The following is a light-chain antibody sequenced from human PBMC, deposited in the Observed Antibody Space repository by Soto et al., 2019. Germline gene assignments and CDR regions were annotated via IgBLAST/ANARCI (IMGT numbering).Light chain of an antibody. CDR1: QSVRSY. CDR3: QQGGT. J-gene: IGKJ5*01. CDR2: DAS. V-gene: IGKV3-11*01. Sequence: DIVLTQSPATLSLSPGARATLACRASQSVRSYLGWYQQRPGQAPRLLIYDASNRATGIPARFSGSGSGTDFTLSISSLEPEDFAVYYCQQGGTFGQGTRLEIK.